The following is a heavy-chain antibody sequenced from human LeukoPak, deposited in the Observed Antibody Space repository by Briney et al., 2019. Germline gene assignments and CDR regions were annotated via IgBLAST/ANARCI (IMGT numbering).Heavy chain of an antibody. Sequence: AGSLRLSCAASGFTFSSNAMSWVRQAQGKGLERVSTISGSGGSTYYEDSVNGRFTISRVNSKNTLYLQMNSLRAEDAAVYYCAKIRSYASSSALDDCGQATLVTVSS. CDR3: AKIRSYASSSALDD. D-gene: IGHD6-6*01. CDR1: GFTFSSNA. CDR2: ISGSGGST. V-gene: IGHV3-23*01. J-gene: IGHJ4*01.